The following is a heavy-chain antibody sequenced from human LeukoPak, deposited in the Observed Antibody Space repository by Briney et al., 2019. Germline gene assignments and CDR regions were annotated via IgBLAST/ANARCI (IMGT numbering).Heavy chain of an antibody. CDR1: GYSISSNYY. V-gene: IGHV4-38-2*02. J-gene: IGHJ4*02. Sequence: ASETLSLTCTVSGYSISSNYYWGWIRQAPGMGLQWIGNIYHSGRTYSNPSLKNRVTISVDTSKNQFSLKLSSVTAEDTAVYSCARAIGPDRPFDYWGQGILVTVSS. CDR2: IYHSGRT. CDR3: ARAIGPDRPFDY. D-gene: IGHD1-14*01.